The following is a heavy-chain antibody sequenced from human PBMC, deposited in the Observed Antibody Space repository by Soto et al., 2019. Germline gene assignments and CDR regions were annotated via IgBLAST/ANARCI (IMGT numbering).Heavy chain of an antibody. CDR3: ARERVSWFGDLLPLGLDG. CDR2: AHHGGT. J-gene: IGHJ6*02. Sequence: SETLSLTGAISGDSINSSHSWTWVRQPPGKGLEWIGEAHHGGTNSNPSLKTRVTILLDKSKNQFSLKLNSVTAADTAIYYCARERVSWFGDLLPLGLDGWGQGTMLTVPS. V-gene: IGHV4-4*02. CDR1: GDSINSSHS. D-gene: IGHD3-10*01.